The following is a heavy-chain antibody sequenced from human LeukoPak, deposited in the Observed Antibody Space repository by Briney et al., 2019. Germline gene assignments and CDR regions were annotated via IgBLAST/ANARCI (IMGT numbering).Heavy chain of an antibody. CDR2: IYHNGDT. J-gene: IGHJ6*03. CDR1: ASSISSGYF. Sequence: SETLSLTCTVSASSISSGYFWGWIRQPPGEGLEWIGSIYHNGDTYYTPSLKSRVSISVDTSKNQFSLKLSSVTAADTAVYFCARGGGLRWLYYYMHVWGRGTTVTVSS. CDR3: ARGGGLRWLYYYMHV. D-gene: IGHD3-16*01. V-gene: IGHV4-38-2*02.